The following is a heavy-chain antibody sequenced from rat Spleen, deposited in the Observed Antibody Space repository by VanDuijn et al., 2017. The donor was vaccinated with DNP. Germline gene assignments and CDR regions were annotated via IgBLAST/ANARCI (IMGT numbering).Heavy chain of an antibody. Sequence: EVQLVESGGGLVQPGRSMKLSCAASGFSFSDFNMAWVRQPPKKGLEWVATISYDGSTTDYRDSVKGRFTISRDNAKSTLYLQMNSLRSEDTATYYCARGANWEGNWFAYWGPGTQVTVSS. CDR3: ARGANWEGNWFAY. CDR1: GFSFSDFN. V-gene: IGHV5-7*01. CDR2: ISYDGSTT. D-gene: IGHD5-1*01. J-gene: IGHJ3*01.